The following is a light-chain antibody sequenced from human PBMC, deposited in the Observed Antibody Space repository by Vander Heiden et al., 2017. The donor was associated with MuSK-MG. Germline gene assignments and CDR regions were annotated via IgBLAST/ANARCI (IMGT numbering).Light chain of an antibody. CDR1: SSNIGSNY. V-gene: IGLV1-47*03. Sequence: QSVLTQPPSASGTPGQRVTISCSGSSSNIGSNYVYWYQQLPVPAPNLLIYRNNQRPSGVPDRFSGSKSGTSASLAISGLWSEDEADYYCAAWDDSLSGLYVFGTGTKVTVL. J-gene: IGLJ1*01. CDR2: RNN. CDR3: AAWDDSLSGLYV.